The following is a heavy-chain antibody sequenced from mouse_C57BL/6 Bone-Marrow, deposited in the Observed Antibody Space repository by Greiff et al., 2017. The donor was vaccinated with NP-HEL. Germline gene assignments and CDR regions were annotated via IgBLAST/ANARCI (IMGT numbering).Heavy chain of an antibody. V-gene: IGHV1-64*01. CDR3: ARGSYYGSSPWFAY. Sequence: QVQLQQPGAELVKPGASVKLSCKASGYTFTSYWLHWVKQRPGQGLEWIGMIHPNSGSTNYNEKFKSKATLTVDKSSSTAYMQLSSLTSEYAAVYYCARGSYYGSSPWFAYWGQGTLVTVSA. J-gene: IGHJ3*01. D-gene: IGHD1-1*01. CDR1: GYTFTSYW. CDR2: IHPNSGST.